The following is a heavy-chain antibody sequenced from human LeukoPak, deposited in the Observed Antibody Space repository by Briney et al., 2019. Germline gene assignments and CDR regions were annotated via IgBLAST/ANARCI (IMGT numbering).Heavy chain of an antibody. Sequence: ASVKVSCKASGHTFISYDINWVRQATGQGLEWMAYMNPNSGNTGYAQTFQGRVTITWNTSINTAYMELSSLRSDDTAVYYCAREVYSHSGSSDYWGQGTLVTVSS. D-gene: IGHD1-26*01. CDR2: MNPNSGNT. V-gene: IGHV1-8*03. CDR1: GHTFISYD. CDR3: AREVYSHSGSSDY. J-gene: IGHJ4*02.